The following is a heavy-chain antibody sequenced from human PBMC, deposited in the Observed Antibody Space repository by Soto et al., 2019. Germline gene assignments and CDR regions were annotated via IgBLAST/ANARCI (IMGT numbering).Heavy chain of an antibody. CDR2: FYSSGSI. D-gene: IGHD6-19*01. J-gene: IGHJ5*02. CDR3: ARMYSSGSGSFQP. CDR1: GYSITAGGYY. Sequence: PSETLSLTCFVSGYSITAGGYYWSWIRHHPGKGLEWIGSFYSSGSIIYNPSLRSRVSISGDTSSNQFSMSLTSVTAADTARYYRARMYSSGSGSFQPWGQGTLVTV. V-gene: IGHV4-31*03.